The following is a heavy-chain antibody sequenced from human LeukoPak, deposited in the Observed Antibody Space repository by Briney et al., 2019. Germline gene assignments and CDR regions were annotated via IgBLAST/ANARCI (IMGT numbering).Heavy chain of an antibody. CDR2: IYPSRST. CDR1: GDSISNYY. V-gene: IGHV4-4*07. Sequence: PSETLSLTCTVSGDSISNYYWMWIRQPAGERLEGIGRIYPSRSTNYHPSLKSRFTMSADTSKNQLSLKVTSLTAADTAIYYCARIRKDLLPYRDGFDLWGQGTMVTVSS. J-gene: IGHJ3*01. D-gene: IGHD5-24*01. CDR3: ARIRKDLLPYRDGFDL.